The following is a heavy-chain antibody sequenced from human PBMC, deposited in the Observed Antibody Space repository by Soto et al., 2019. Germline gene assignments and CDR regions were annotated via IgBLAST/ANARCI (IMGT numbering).Heavy chain of an antibody. Sequence: DSVKGRFTISRDNSKNTLYLQMNSLRAEDTAVYYCARPHYSIETFGDGMDVWGQGTTVTVSS. J-gene: IGHJ6*02. D-gene: IGHD4-4*01. V-gene: IGHV3-30*01. CDR3: ARPHYSIETFGDGMDV.